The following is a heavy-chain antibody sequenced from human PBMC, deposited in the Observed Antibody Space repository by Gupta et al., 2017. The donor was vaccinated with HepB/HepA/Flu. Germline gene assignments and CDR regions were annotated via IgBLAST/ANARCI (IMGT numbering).Heavy chain of an antibody. CDR1: GFTFSSYG. CDR2: ISYDGSNK. D-gene: IGHD5-18*01. V-gene: IGHV3-30*18. J-gene: IGHJ4*02. CDR3: ANGGGGYSYAGWYFDY. Sequence: QVQLVESGGGVVQPGRSLRLSCAASGFTFSSYGMHWVRQAPGKGLEWVAVISYDGSNKYYADSVKGRFTISRDNSKNTLYLQMNSLRAEDTAVYYCANGGGGYSYAGWYFDYWGQGTLVTVSS.